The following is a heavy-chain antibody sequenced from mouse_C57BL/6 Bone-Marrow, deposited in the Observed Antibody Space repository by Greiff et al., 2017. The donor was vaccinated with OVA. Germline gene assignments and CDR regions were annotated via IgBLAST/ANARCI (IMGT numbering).Heavy chain of an antibody. CDR3: ARIGPLITTVVARGWYFDV. J-gene: IGHJ1*03. Sequence: QVQLQQSGPGLVAPSPSLSISCTVSGFSFTSYSIRWVRPPPCTGLAWLGVIWTGGGPNYNSALKSRLSIRKDNTKSQVFLKMNSLQTDDTARYYGARIGPLITTVVARGWYFDVWGTGTTVTVSS. CDR1: GFSFTSYS. CDR2: IWTGGGP. D-gene: IGHD1-1*01. V-gene: IGHV2-9-1*01.